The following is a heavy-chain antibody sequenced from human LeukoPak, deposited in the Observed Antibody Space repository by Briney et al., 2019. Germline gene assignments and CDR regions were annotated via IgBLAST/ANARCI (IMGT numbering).Heavy chain of an antibody. J-gene: IGHJ4*02. Sequence: GGSLTLSCEASGFTFSGNWMSWVRQAPGKGLEWVSAISGSGGSTYYADSVKGRFTISRDNSKNTLYLQMNSLRAEDTAVYYCAKGRVDGDYYFDYWGQGTLVTVSS. CDR3: AKGRVDGDYYFDY. CDR2: ISGSGGST. V-gene: IGHV3-23*01. D-gene: IGHD4-17*01. CDR1: GFTFSGNW.